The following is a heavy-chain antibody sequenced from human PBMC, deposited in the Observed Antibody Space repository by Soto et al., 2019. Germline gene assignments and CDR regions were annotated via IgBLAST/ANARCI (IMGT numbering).Heavy chain of an antibody. D-gene: IGHD4-17*01. Sequence: QLHLQVSGSGLVKPSQTLSLTCAVSGGSISKNGYSWRWIRQPPRKGLEWIGYIYHSGSTYYNPSLKSRVSISVDRSNNRFSLNLSSVTAADTAVYYCARTVTTGPFFDFWGQGTLVTVSS. V-gene: IGHV4-30-2*01. CDR3: ARTVTTGPFFDF. J-gene: IGHJ4*02. CDR2: IYHSGST. CDR1: GGSISKNGYS.